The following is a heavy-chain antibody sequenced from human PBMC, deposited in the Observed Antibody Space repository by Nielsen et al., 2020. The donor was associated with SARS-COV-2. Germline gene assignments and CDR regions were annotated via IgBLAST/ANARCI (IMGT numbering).Heavy chain of an antibody. Sequence: GESLKISCAASGFTFSSYWMSWVRQAPGKGLEWVANIKQDGSEKYYVDSVKGRFTISRDNAKNSLYLQMNSLRAEDTAVYYCARVGLSSSWSLYYYGMDVWGQGTTVTVSS. CDR3: ARVGLSSSWSLYYYGMDV. CDR2: IKQDGSEK. V-gene: IGHV3-7*03. J-gene: IGHJ6*02. CDR1: GFTFSSYW. D-gene: IGHD6-13*01.